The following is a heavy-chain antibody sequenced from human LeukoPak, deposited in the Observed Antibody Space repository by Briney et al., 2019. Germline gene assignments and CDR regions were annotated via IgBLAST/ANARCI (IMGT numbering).Heavy chain of an antibody. D-gene: IGHD2-2*01. CDR3: WADIAVVPATTGDQVWLTK. V-gene: IGHV3-15*01. CDR1: GFSFSNAW. J-gene: IGHJ4*02. CDR2: IKTKTDGGTA. Sequence: PGGSLRLSCAASGFSFSNAWMSWVRQAPGKGLEWVGRIKTKTDGGTADYVAPVKGRFTISRDDSKNTLYLQMNSLKTEDTAMYYCWADIAVVPATTGDQVWLTKWGQGTLVTVSS.